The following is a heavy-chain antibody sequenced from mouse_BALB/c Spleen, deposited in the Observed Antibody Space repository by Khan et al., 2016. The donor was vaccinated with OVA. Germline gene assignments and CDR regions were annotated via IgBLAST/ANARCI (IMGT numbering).Heavy chain of an antibody. D-gene: IGHD2-4*01. CDR2: INPSNGRT. J-gene: IGHJ3*01. V-gene: IGHV1S81*02. CDR3: ARSTMITTEFIY. Sequence: QVQLQQPGAELVKPGASVQLSCKASGYTFSSYWMLWVKQRPGQGLQWIGEINPSNGRTNYNEKFKNKATLTVDTSSSTAYMQLSSLTSADSAVYYCARSTMITTEFIYWGQGTLVTVSA. CDR1: GYTFSSYW.